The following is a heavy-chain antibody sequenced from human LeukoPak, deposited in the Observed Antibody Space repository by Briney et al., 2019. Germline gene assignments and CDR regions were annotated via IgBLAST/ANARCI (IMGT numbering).Heavy chain of an antibody. CDR3: AKERGYGSGSYLQYFQH. CDR2: IGYDGSDQ. V-gene: IGHV3-30*18. Sequence: GGSLRLSCVASGFTFSSHGLHWVRQAPGKGLEWVSVIGYDGSDQDYADSVKGRFTISRDNSKNMVYLQMNSLRAEDTAVYYCAKERGYGSGSYLQYFQHWGQGTLVTVSS. J-gene: IGHJ1*01. D-gene: IGHD3-10*01. CDR1: GFTFSSHG.